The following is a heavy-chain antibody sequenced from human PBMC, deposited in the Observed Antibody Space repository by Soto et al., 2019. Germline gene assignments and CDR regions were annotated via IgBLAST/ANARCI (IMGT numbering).Heavy chain of an antibody. D-gene: IGHD2-21*02. Sequence: VQLQESGPGLVKPSETLSLTCTVSGGAINSYSWSWIRQPPGKGLEWIGYIYYSGSTSYNPSLKSRVTISVDTSKNQFSLKLNSVTAADTAVYYCARDCGGDCYSAIDAIDLWGQGTMVTVSS. CDR3: ARDCGGDCYSAIDAIDL. V-gene: IGHV4-59*01. CDR1: GGAINSYS. CDR2: IYYSGST. J-gene: IGHJ3*01.